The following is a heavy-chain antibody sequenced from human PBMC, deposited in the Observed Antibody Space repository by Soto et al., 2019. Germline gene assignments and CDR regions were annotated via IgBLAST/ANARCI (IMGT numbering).Heavy chain of an antibody. D-gene: IGHD3-3*01. J-gene: IGHJ4*02. CDR2: IYYSGST. Sequence: SETLSLTCTVSGGSISSGGYYRSWIRQHPGKGLEWIGYIYYSGSTYHNPSLKSRVTISADTSKNQFSLKLSSLTAADTAVYYCARRGITIFGVVSANDYWGQGTLVTVSS. CDR1: GGSISSGGYY. V-gene: IGHV4-31*03. CDR3: ARRGITIFGVVSANDY.